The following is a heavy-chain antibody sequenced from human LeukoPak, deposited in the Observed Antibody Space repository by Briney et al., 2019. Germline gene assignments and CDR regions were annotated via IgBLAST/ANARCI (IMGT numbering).Heavy chain of an antibody. V-gene: IGHV3-23*01. CDR1: GFTFSSYA. J-gene: IGHJ3*02. CDR3: AKDRGRWELFAFDI. CDR2: ISGSGGST. D-gene: IGHD1-26*01. Sequence: TGGSLRLSCAASGFTFSSYAMSWVRQAPGKGLEWVSAISGSGGSTYYAGSVKGRFTISRDNSKNTLYLQMNSLRAEDTAVYYCAKDRGRWELFAFDIWGQGTMVTVSS.